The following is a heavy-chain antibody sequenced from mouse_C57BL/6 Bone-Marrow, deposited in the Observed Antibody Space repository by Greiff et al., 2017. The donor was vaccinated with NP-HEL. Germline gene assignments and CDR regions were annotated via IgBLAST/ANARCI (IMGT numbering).Heavy chain of an antibody. D-gene: IGHD2-4*01. CDR1: GFSLTSYG. J-gene: IGHJ1*03. CDR3: ARQERLRRWYVDV. CDR2: IWRVGGT. V-gene: IGHV2-6-1*01. Sequence: QVQLKESGPGLVAPSHSLSITCTVSGFSLTSYGVPWVRQPPGKGLEWLVVIWRVGGTTYNSALKSRLRISKDKSTSQVFIKMNRLQTDDTAMYYCARQERLRRWYVDVWGTGTTVTVSS.